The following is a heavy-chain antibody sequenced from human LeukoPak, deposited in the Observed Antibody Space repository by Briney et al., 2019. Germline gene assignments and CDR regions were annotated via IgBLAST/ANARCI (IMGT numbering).Heavy chain of an antibody. CDR3: VKEGCSTTSCYVDH. J-gene: IGHJ4*02. Sequence: GGSLRLSCEASGFTFSSSAMLWVRQAPGKGLEWVTLVSEDGMNKYYADSVKGRFTISRDSSKSTLYLQMNSLRPEDTAVYYCVKEGCSTTSCYVDHWGQGALVTVSS. CDR1: GFTFSSSA. V-gene: IGHV3-30*04. D-gene: IGHD2-2*01. CDR2: VSEDGMNK.